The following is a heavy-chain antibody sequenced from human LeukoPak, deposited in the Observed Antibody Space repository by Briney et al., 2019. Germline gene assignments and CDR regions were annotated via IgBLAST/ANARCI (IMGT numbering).Heavy chain of an antibody. D-gene: IGHD2-2*01. CDR1: GFTFSDYH. CDR3: AKDLDIVVVPAAIGAFDI. Sequence: GGSLRLSCAASGFTFSDYHMNWIRQAPGKGLEWISYISPGGQTTYFADSVKGRVTLSRDNSKNTLYLQMNSLRAEDTAVYYCAKDLDIVVVPAAIGAFDIWGQGTMVTVSS. V-gene: IGHV3-11*01. J-gene: IGHJ3*02. CDR2: ISPGGQTT.